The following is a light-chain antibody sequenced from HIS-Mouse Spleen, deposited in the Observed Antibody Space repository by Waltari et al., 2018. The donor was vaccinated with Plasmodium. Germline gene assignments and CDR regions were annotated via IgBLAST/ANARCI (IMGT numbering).Light chain of an antibody. CDR1: QSVSSY. J-gene: IGKJ4*01. CDR3: QQRRNGPPT. V-gene: IGKV3-11*01. Sequence: EIVLTQSPATLSLSPGERATLSCRASQSVSSYLAWYHQKPGQVPRLLIYDASNRATGIPARFSGSGAGTDFTLTISSLEPEDFAVYYCQQRRNGPPTFGGGTKVEIK. CDR2: DAS.